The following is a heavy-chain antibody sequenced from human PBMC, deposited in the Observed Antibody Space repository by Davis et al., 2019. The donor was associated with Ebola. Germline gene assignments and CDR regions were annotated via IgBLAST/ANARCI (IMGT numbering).Heavy chain of an antibody. CDR2: IGTAGDT. J-gene: IGHJ6*04. CDR3: ARAGISCSGGSCYSYYYYGMDV. V-gene: IGHV3-13*01. CDR1: GFTFSSYD. D-gene: IGHD2-15*01. Sequence: PGGSLRLSCAASGFTFSSYDMHWVRQATGKGLEWVSAIGTAGDTYYPGSVKGRFTISRENAKNSLYLQMNSLRAGDTAVYYCARAGISCSGGSCYSYYYYGMDVWGKGTTVTVSS.